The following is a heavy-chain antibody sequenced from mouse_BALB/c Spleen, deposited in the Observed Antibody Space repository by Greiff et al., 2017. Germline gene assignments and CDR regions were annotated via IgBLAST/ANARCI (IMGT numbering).Heavy chain of an antibody. D-gene: IGHD2-2*01. J-gene: IGHJ1*01. V-gene: IGHV5-4*02. CDR1: GFTFSDYY. Sequence: DVMLVESGGGLVKPGGSLKLSCAASGFTFSDYYMYWVRQTPEKRLEWVATISDGGSYTYYPDSVKGRFTISRDNAKNNLYLQMSSLKSEDTAMYYCAREGYGYQYFDVWGAGTTVTVSS. CDR3: AREGYGYQYFDV. CDR2: ISDGGSYT.